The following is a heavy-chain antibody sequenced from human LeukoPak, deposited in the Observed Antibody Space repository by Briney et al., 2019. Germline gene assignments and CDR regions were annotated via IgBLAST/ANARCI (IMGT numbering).Heavy chain of an antibody. V-gene: IGHV3-74*01. J-gene: IGHJ4*02. CDR3: ATNYDFWSENY. CDR1: GFTFSNYW. D-gene: IGHD3-3*01. CDR2: INSDGSNT. Sequence: PGGSLRLSCAASGFTFSNYWMHWVRQAPGKGLVWVSRINSDGSNTNYADSVEGRFTTSRDNAKNTLYLQMDSLRAEDTAVYYCATNYDFWSENYWGQGTLVTVSS.